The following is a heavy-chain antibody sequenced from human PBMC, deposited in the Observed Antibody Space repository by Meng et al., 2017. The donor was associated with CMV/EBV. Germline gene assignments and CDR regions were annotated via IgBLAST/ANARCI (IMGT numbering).Heavy chain of an antibody. J-gene: IGHJ6*02. V-gene: IGHV1-2*02. CDR3: ARDPGDTAMVHYYGMDV. CDR1: GYTYTGYY. CDR2: INPNSGGT. D-gene: IGHD5-18*01. Sequence: QGRLVQSGAGVKKPGASGKVSCKASGYTYTGYYMHWVRQAPGQGLEWMGWINPNSGGTNYAQKFQGRVTMTRDTSTSTAYMELSRLRSDDTAVYYCARDPGDTAMVHYYGMDVWGQGTTVTVSS.